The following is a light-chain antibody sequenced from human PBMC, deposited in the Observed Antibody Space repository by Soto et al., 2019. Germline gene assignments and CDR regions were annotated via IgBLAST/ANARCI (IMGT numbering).Light chain of an antibody. CDR1: QSIAYW. J-gene: IGKJ1*01. CDR2: AAS. Sequence: DIQMTQSPSRLSSSVGYIVTITCRSSQSIAYWLAWYQQKPGKAPNLLIYAASTLETGVPSRFSGSGYGTEFTLTIASLQPDDSETYYCQQYNSVSTTFGRGTKVDIK. CDR3: QQYNSVSTT. V-gene: IGKV1-5*01.